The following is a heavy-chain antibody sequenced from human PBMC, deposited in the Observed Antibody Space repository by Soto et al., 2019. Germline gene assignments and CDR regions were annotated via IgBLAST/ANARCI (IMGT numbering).Heavy chain of an antibody. CDR1: GGSIISGGYS. D-gene: IGHD4-17*01. Sequence: PSETLSLTCAVSGGSIISGGYSWSWIRQPPGKGLEWIGYIYHSGSTYYNPSLKSRVTISVDRSKNQFSLKLSSVTAADTAVYYCARSMGNDYGADNWFDPWGQGTLVTVSS. V-gene: IGHV4-30-2*01. J-gene: IGHJ5*02. CDR2: IYHSGST. CDR3: ARSMGNDYGADNWFDP.